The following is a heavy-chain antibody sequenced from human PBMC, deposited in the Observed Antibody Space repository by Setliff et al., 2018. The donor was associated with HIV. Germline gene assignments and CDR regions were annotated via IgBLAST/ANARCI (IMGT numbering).Heavy chain of an antibody. D-gene: IGHD3-22*01. J-gene: IGHJ4*02. CDR1: GFSFSDYY. V-gene: IGHV3-11*04. Sequence: GESLKISCAASGFSFSDYYMSWIRQAPGKGLEWISYISSGGGSISYAASVKGRFTISRDNAKNSLYLQMNSLRAEDTALYYCARVRDYSDSSGYTYYFDNWGQGTLVTVSS. CDR3: ARVRDYSDSSGYTYYFDN. CDR2: ISSGGGSI.